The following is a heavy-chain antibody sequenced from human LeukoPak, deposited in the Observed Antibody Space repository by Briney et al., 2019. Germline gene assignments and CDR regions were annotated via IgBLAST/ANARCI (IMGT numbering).Heavy chain of an antibody. D-gene: IGHD6-19*01. CDR2: TYYRSKLYS. CDR3: ARGGSGMTVSLFAY. V-gene: IGHV6-1*01. Sequence: SQTLSLTCVISGDSVSNNGAAWHWGRQSRSRGLEWLGRTYYRSKLYSDSAVSVKGRITISADTSKNQFSLQLQSVTPEDTAVYFCARGGSGMTVSLFAYWGQGTLVTVSS. J-gene: IGHJ4*02. CDR1: GDSVSNNGAA.